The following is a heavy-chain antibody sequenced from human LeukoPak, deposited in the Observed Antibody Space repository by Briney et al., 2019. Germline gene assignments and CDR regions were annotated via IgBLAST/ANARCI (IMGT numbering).Heavy chain of an antibody. CDR2: IKQDASET. CDR1: GFTFGSYW. J-gene: IGHJ4*02. D-gene: IGHD5-24*01. V-gene: IGHV3-7*01. Sequence: GGSLRLSCEASGFTFGSYWMNWVRQAPGKGLEWVANIKQDASETYYPGSVKGRFTISRENAKNSLYLQMNSLRAGDTAVYYCARVPANGKLPDYWGQGTLVTVSS. CDR3: ARVPANGKLPDY.